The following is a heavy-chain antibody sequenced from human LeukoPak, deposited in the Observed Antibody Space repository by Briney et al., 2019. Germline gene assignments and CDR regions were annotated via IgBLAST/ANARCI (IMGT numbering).Heavy chain of an antibody. CDR2: ISGSGGST. Sequence: GGSLRLSCAASGFTFSSYAMSWVRQAPGKGLEWVSAISGSGGSTYYADSVKGRFTISRDNSKNTLYLQMNSLRAEDTAVYYCAKDDYYYDSSGYYLGDAFDIWGQGTMATVSS. V-gene: IGHV3-23*01. J-gene: IGHJ3*02. CDR3: AKDDYYYDSSGYYLGDAFDI. CDR1: GFTFSSYA. D-gene: IGHD3-22*01.